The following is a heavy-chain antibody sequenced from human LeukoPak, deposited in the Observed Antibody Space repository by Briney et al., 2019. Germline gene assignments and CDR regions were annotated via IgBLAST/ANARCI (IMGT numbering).Heavy chain of an antibody. CDR3: AKPLGYCSGGSCYQYYGMDV. J-gene: IGHJ6*02. D-gene: IGHD2-15*01. CDR1: GFTFSSYG. V-gene: IGHV3-30*18. Sequence: PGGSLRLSCAASGFTFSSYGMHWVRQAPGKGLEWVAVISYDGSNKYYADSVKGRFTISRDNSKNTLYLQMNSLRAEDTAVYYCAKPLGYCSGGSCYQYYGMDVWGQGTTVTVSS. CDR2: ISYDGSNK.